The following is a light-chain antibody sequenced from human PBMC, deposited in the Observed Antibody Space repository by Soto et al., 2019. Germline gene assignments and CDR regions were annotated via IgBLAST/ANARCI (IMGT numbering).Light chain of an antibody. Sequence: DIVMTQSPDSLAVSLGERATINCKSSQSVLYSSNNKNYLAWYQQKPGQPPKLLIYWASTRESGVPDRFSGSGSGTDFTLTISSLRAEDVAVYYCQQYFRPWTFGQVTKVQIK. CDR1: QSVLYSSNNKNY. V-gene: IGKV4-1*01. J-gene: IGKJ1*01. CDR3: QQYFRPWT. CDR2: WAS.